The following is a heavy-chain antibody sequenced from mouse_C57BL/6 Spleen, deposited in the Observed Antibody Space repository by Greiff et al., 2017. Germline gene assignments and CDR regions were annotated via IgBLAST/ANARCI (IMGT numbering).Heavy chain of an antibody. J-gene: IGHJ2*01. CDR1: GYTFTSYW. CDR3: ARSKYDYPYYFGY. D-gene: IGHD2-4*01. Sequence: QVQLQQPGAELVKPGASVKLSCKASGYTFTSYWMHWVKQRPGQGLEWIGMIHPNSGSTNYNEKFKSKDTLTVDKSSSTAYMQLSSLTSEDSAVYYCARSKYDYPYYFGYWGQGTTLTVSS. V-gene: IGHV1-64*01. CDR2: IHPNSGST.